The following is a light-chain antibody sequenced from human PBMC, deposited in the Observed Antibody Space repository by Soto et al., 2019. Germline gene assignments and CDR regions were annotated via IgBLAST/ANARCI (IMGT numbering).Light chain of an antibody. Sequence: QSVLTQPASVSGSPGQSITISCTGTNSDVGGYNYVSWYQQHPGKAPKLLIYDVSSRPSGLSNRFSGSKSGNTASLIISGLQAEDEADYYCASYTNSITCVFGSGTKVTVL. V-gene: IGLV2-14*03. CDR1: NSDVGGYNY. CDR3: ASYTNSITCV. CDR2: DVS. J-gene: IGLJ1*01.